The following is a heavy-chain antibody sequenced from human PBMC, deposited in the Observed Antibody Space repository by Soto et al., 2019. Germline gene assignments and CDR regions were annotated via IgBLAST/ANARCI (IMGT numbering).Heavy chain of an antibody. J-gene: IGHJ6*02. V-gene: IGHV1-69*01. CDR3: ARSQGSSTSLEIYYYYYYGMDV. Sequence: QVQLVQSGAEVKKPGSSVKVSCKASGGTFSSYAISWVRQAPGQGIEWMGGIIPIPGTANYAQKFQGRVTITADESTSTAYMELSSLRSEDTAVYYCARSQGSSTSLEIYYYYYYGMDVWGQGTTVTVSS. D-gene: IGHD2-2*01. CDR2: IIPIPGTA. CDR1: GGTFSSYA.